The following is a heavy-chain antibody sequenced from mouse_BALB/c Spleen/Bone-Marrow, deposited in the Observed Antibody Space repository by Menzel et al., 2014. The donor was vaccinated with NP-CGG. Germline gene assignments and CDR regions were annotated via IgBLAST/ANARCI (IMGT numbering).Heavy chain of an antibody. V-gene: IGHV1S22*01. CDR2: IYPDSGST. D-gene: IGHD5-1*01. CDR3: TRVNEYGRAWFAY. J-gene: IGHJ3*01. CDR1: GYIFTSYW. Sequence: LKQSGSGLVRPGASVKLSCKASGYIFTSYWMHWMKQRPGQGLEWIGNIYPDSGSTNYAEKFKNKATLTVDTSSSTAYMQLSSLTSEDSAVYYCTRVNEYGRAWFAYWGQGTLVTVSA.